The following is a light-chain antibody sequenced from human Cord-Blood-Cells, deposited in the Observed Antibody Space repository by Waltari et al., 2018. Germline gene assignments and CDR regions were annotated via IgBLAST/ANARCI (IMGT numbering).Light chain of an antibody. V-gene: IGLV1-47*01. CDR3: AAWDDSLSGWV. CDR1: SSNTGSNY. J-gene: IGLJ3*02. CDR2: RNN. Sequence: QSVLPQPPSASGTPGQRDTISSSGSSSNTGSNYVYWYQQLPGTAPKLLIYRNNQRPSGVPDRFSGSKSGTSASLAISGLRSEDEADYYCAAWDDSLSGWVFGGGTKLTVL.